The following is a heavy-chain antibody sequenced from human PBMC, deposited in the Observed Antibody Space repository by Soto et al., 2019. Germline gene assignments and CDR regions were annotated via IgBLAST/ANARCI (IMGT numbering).Heavy chain of an antibody. CDR3: ARVSGELDHYCGLDV. D-gene: IGHD3-10*02. V-gene: IGHV4-31*03. CDR2: IYYNGST. CDR1: GGSISSGGYY. J-gene: IGHJ6*02. Sequence: QVQLQESGPGLVKPSQTLSLTCTVSGGSISSGGYYWSWIRQHPGKGLEWIGYIYYNGSTYYNPSLKSRVSILVDTSKNQFSLKLTSVTAADTAVYYCARVSGELDHYCGLDVWGQGTTVTVSS.